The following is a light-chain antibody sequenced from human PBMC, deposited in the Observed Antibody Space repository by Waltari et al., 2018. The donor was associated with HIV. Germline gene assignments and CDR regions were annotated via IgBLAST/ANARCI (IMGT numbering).Light chain of an antibody. CDR1: SSDVGGYNY. CDR2: DVS. V-gene: IGLV2-11*01. J-gene: IGLJ1*01. Sequence: QSALTQPRSVSGSPRQSVTISCTGTSSDVGGYNYVSWYQQHPGKAPKLMIYDVSKRPSGVPDRFSGSKSGNTASLTISGLQAEDEADYYCCSYAGSSTYVFGTGTKVTVL. CDR3: CSYAGSSTYV.